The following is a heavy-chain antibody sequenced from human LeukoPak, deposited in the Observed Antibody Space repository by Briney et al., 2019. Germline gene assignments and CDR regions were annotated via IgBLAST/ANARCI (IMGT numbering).Heavy chain of an antibody. CDR2: ITGTGGK. D-gene: IGHD3-10*01. V-gene: IGHV3-23*01. J-gene: IGHJ6*02. CDR1: GFTLTNHG. CDR3: ARNAWKSSDSGRGRMDV. Sequence: PGGSLRLSCAVSGFTLTNHGVSWVRQAPGKGLEWVSIITGTGGKYYGDSVKGRFVLSRDNSKNTVYMQMSSLRAEDTAVYYCARNAWKSSDSGRGRMDVWGQGTSVTVSS.